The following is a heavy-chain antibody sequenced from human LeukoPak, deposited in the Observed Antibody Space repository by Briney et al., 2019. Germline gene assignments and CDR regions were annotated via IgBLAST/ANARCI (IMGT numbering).Heavy chain of an antibody. D-gene: IGHD3-9*01. CDR3: ARGGTILTSWAPYYYYGMDV. J-gene: IGHJ6*02. CDR2: IYSGGST. Sequence: PGGSLRLSCAASGFTVSSNYMSWVRQAPGKGLEWVSVIYSGGSTYYADSVKGRFTISRDNSKNTLYLQMNSLRAEDTAVYYCARGGTILTSWAPYYYYGMDVWGQGTTVTVSS. CDR1: GFTVSSNY. V-gene: IGHV3-53*01.